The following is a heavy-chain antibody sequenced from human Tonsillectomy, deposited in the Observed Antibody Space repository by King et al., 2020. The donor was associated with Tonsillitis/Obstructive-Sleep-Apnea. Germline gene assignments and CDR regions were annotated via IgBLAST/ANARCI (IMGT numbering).Heavy chain of an antibody. CDR3: AKSSGWYGEDYFDY. V-gene: IGHV3-23*04. Sequence: VQLVESGGGLVQPGGSLRLSCAASGFTFSSYAMSWVRLAPGKGLEWVSAIGGRGGSTFYADSVKGRFTISRDNSKNTLYLKMNSLRAGDTAVYYCAKSSGWYGEDYFDYWGQGTLVTVSS. CDR2: IGGRGGST. CDR1: GFTFSSYA. D-gene: IGHD6-19*01. J-gene: IGHJ4*02.